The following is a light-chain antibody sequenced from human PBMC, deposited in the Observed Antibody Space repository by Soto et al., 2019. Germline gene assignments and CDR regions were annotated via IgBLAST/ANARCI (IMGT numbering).Light chain of an antibody. J-gene: IGLJ1*01. CDR2: DVS. CDR1: SSDVGGYNY. V-gene: IGLV2-14*01. CDR3: SSYTISSTYV. Sequence: QSALTQPASVSGSPGQSIAISCTGTSSDVGGYNYVSWYQQHPGKAPKLLINDVSNRPSGVSSCFSGSKSGNTASLTISGLQAEDEADYYCSSYTISSTYVFGTGTKLTVL.